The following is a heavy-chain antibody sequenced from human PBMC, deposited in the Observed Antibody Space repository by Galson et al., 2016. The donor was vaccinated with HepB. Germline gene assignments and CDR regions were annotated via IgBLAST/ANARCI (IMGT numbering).Heavy chain of an antibody. D-gene: IGHD2-15*01. CDR3: AKANIIMVTLGVFLDT. V-gene: IGHV3-23*01. J-gene: IGHJ1*01. Sequence: SLRLSCAASGFPFNTYAMTWVRQAPGKGLGWVSGVSGHAGSTYYADSVKGRFAISRDNFKNTLYLQMNSLKADDTAVYYCAKANIIMVTLGVFLDTWGQGTLVTVSS. CDR1: GFPFNTYA. CDR2: VSGHAGST.